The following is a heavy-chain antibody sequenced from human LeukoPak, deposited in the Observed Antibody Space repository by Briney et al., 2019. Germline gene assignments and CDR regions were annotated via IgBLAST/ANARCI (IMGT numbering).Heavy chain of an antibody. CDR3: AKDGYYDSSAYYYVRYFDL. D-gene: IGHD3-22*01. CDR2: ISSSGYST. V-gene: IGHV3-23*01. CDR1: GFTFNTYG. Sequence: GGTLRLSCAASGFTFNTYGMSWVRQAPGKGLEWVSTISSSGYSTYYADSVKGRFTISRDNSKNTLYLQMNSLRAEDTAVYYCAKDGYYDSSAYYYVRYFDLWGRGTLVTVSS. J-gene: IGHJ2*01.